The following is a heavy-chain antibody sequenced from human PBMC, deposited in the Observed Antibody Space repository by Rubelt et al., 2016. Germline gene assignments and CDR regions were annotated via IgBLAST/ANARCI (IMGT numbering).Heavy chain of an antibody. Sequence: QVTLRESGPALVKPTQTLTLTCTFSGFSLSTSGMCVSWIRQPPGKALEWLARIDWDDDQYYSTSLKTRLTISKDTCKNQVVLTMTNMDPVDTATYYCARILLPDYYDSSGGMDVWGQGTTVTVSS. CDR1: GFSLSTSGMC. D-gene: IGHD3-22*01. CDR2: IDWDDDQ. V-gene: IGHV2-70*15. CDR3: ARILLPDYYDSSGGMDV. J-gene: IGHJ6*02.